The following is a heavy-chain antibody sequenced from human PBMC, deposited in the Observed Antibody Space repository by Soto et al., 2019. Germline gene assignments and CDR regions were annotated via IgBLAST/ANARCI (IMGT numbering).Heavy chain of an antibody. D-gene: IGHD4-4*01. V-gene: IGHV1-46*01. J-gene: IGHJ4*02. CDR3: ARGTVYCDY. CDR1: GYTFTSYY. Sequence: QVQLVQSGAEVKKPGASVKVSCKASGYTFTSYYMHWVRQAPGQGLEWMGIINPSGGSTSYAQKFXGRXTXIRDTSPSTVYMELSSLRSEDTAVYYCARGTVYCDYWGQGTLVTVAS. CDR2: INPSGGST.